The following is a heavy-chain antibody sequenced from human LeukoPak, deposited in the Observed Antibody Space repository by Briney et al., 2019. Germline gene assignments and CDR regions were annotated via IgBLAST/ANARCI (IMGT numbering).Heavy chain of an antibody. CDR1: GYTFTGYY. CDR2: INPNSGGT. J-gene: IGHJ4*02. CDR3: ARAVRHSVLEADFDY. Sequence: ASVKVSCKASGYTFTGYYMHWVRQAPGQGLEWMGWINPNSGGTNYAQKFQGRVTMTRDTSISTAYMELSRLRSDDTAVYYCARAVRHSVLEADFDYWGQGTLVTVSS. V-gene: IGHV1-2*02. D-gene: IGHD2-8*02.